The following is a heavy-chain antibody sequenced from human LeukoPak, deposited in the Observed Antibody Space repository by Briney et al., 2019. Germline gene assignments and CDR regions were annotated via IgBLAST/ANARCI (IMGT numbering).Heavy chain of an antibody. CDR2: ISYDGSNK. D-gene: IGHD2-21*02. Sequence: GGSLRLSCAASGFTFSSYAMHWVRQAPGKGLEWVAVISYDGSNKYYADSVKGRFTISRDNSKNTLYPQMNSLRAEDTAVYYCARDLDCYGEFDYWGQGTLVTVSS. V-gene: IGHV3-30-3*01. CDR1: GFTFSSYA. CDR3: ARDLDCYGEFDY. J-gene: IGHJ4*02.